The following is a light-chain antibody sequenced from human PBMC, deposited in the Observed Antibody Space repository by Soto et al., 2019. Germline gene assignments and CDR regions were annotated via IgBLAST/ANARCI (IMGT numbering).Light chain of an antibody. CDR2: GAS. CDR3: QQYNNWWT. V-gene: IGKV3-15*01. Sequence: EIVMTQSPATLSVSPGERATLSCRASQSVGSNLAWYQQKPGQAPRLLIYGASTRATGITARFSGGESETEFTLTISSLQSEDLAVYYCQQYNNWWTFGQGTKVEIK. CDR1: QSVGSN. J-gene: IGKJ1*01.